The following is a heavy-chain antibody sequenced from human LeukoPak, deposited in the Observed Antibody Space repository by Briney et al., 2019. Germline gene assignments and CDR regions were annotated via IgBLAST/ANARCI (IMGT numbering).Heavy chain of an antibody. D-gene: IGHD2-21*01. V-gene: IGHV1-69*13. CDR2: IVPIFGTA. CDR3: ARDSSEFRSLIPH. Sequence: GASVKVSCKASGGTFSSNAISWVRQAPGQGLEWMGGIVPIFGTAKYAQKFQGRATITADESTSTVYMELSRLRSEDTAVYYCARDSSEFRSLIPHWGQGTLVTVSS. CDR1: GGTFSSNA. J-gene: IGHJ1*01.